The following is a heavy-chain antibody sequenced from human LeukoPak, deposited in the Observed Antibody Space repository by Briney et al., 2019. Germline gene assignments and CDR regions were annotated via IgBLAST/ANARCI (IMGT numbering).Heavy chain of an antibody. CDR1: GGSFSGYY. D-gene: IGHD6-19*01. Sequence: SETLSLTCAVYGGSFSGYYWSWIRQPPGKGLEWIGEINHSGSTNYNPSLKSRVTISVDTSKNQFSLKLSSVTAADTAVYYCARAPAVAGTSSWFDPWGQGTLVTVSS. CDR3: ARAPAVAGTSSWFDP. J-gene: IGHJ5*02. V-gene: IGHV4-34*01. CDR2: INHSGST.